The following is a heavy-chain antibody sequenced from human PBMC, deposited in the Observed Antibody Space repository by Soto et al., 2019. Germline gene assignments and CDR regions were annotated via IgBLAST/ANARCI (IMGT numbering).Heavy chain of an antibody. V-gene: IGHV4-39*01. Sequence: SETMYLTCTVSGGSISSSTYYWGWIRQPPGKGLEWIGTIYYSGRTYYNPSLESRVTISVDTSKNQFSLKLSSVTAADTAVYYCARASNKRGYSYGPDYWGQGPLVTVSS. J-gene: IGHJ4*02. CDR1: GGSISSSTYY. CDR3: ARASNKRGYSYGPDY. D-gene: IGHD5-18*01. CDR2: IYYSGRT.